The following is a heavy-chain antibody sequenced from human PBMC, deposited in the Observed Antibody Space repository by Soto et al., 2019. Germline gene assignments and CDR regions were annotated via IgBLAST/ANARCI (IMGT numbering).Heavy chain of an antibody. J-gene: IGHJ3*02. CDR1: GGTFSSYT. CDR2: IIPILGIA. CDR3: AREGYCCGGSCYSRAFDI. D-gene: IGHD2-15*01. V-gene: IGHV1-69*08. Sequence: QVPLVQSGAEVKKPGSSVKDSCKASGGTFSSYTISWVRQAPGQGLEWMGRIIPILGIANYAQKFQGRVTITADKSTSTAYIELSSLRPAYTAVYYCAREGYCCGGSCYSRAFDIWGQGTMVTVSS.